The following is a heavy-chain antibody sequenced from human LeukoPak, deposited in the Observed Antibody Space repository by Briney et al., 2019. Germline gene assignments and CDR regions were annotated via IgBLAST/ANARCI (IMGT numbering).Heavy chain of an antibody. CDR2: IIPILGIA. CDR1: GYIFTGYY. Sequence: SVKVSCKASGYIFTGYYMHWVRQAPGQGLEWMGRIIPILGIANYAQKFQGRVTITADKSTSTAYMELSSLRSEDTAVYYCARGKDIVLPDYWGQGTLVTVSS. J-gene: IGHJ4*02. D-gene: IGHD2-15*01. CDR3: ARGKDIVLPDY. V-gene: IGHV1-69*04.